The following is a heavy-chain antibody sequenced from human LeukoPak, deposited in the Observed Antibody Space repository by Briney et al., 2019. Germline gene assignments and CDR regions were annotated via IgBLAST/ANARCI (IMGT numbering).Heavy chain of an antibody. D-gene: IGHD2-2*01. Sequence: GGSLRLSCAASGFTFSSYGMHRVRQAPCKGLEWVAVIWYDGSNKYYADSVKGRFTISRDNSKNTLYLQMNSLRAEDTAVYYCQTQYCSSTSCYGPYFDYWGQVTLVIVSS. V-gene: IGHV3-33*01. CDR3: QTQYCSSTSCYGPYFDY. J-gene: IGHJ4*02. CDR1: GFTFSSYG. CDR2: IWYDGSNK.